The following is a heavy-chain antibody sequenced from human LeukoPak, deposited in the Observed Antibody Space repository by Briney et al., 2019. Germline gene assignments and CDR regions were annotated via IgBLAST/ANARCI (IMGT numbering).Heavy chain of an antibody. CDR3: ARDVQGSPDIVVVPAALSDY. Sequence: ASVKVSCKASGYTFTGYYMHWVRQAPGQGLEWMGWINPNSGGTNYAQKFQGRVTMTRDTSISTAYMELSRLRSDDTAVYYCARDVQGSPDIVVVPAALSDYWGQGTLVTVSS. D-gene: IGHD2-2*01. V-gene: IGHV1-2*02. CDR2: INPNSGGT. J-gene: IGHJ4*02. CDR1: GYTFTGYY.